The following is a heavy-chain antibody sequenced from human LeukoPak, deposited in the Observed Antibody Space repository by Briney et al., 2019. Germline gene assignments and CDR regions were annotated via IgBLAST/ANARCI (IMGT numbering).Heavy chain of an antibody. CDR1: GYTFTSYG. CDR2: ISAYNGNT. Sequence: ASVKVSCKASGYTFTSYGISWVRQAPGQGLEWMGWISAYNGNTNYAQKLQGRVTMTTDTSTSTAYMELRSLRSDDTAVYYCAANQRLIAVAGNGAFDIWGQGTMVTVSS. D-gene: IGHD6-19*01. J-gene: IGHJ3*02. CDR3: AANQRLIAVAGNGAFDI. V-gene: IGHV1-18*01.